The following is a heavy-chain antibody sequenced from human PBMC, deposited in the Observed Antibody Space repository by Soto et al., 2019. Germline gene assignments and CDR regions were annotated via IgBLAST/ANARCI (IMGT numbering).Heavy chain of an antibody. CDR2: IIPIFGTA. Sequence: QVQLVQSGAEVKKPGSSVKVSCKASGGTFSSYAISWVRQAPGHGLEWMGGIIPIFGTANYAQKFQGRVTITADESTSTAYMELSSLRSEDTAVYYCASSFLGYCSGGSCYRGFDYWGQGTLVTVSS. CDR1: GGTFSSYA. V-gene: IGHV1-69*01. D-gene: IGHD2-15*01. J-gene: IGHJ4*02. CDR3: ASSFLGYCSGGSCYRGFDY.